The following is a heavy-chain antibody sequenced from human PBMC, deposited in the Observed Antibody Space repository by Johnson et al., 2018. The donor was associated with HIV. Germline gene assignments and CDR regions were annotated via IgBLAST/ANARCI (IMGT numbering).Heavy chain of an antibody. D-gene: IGHD3-16*01. CDR2: INWNGGST. CDR3: ARVDRPDAYYIYAFDI. Sequence: VQLVESGGGVVRPGGSLRLSCAASGFTFDDYGMSWVRQAPGKGLEWVSGINWNGGSTGYADAVKGRFPISRDNAKNSLYLQMNSLRAEDTAVYYCARVDRPDAYYIYAFDIWGQWTMVTVSS. V-gene: IGHV3-20*04. CDR1: GFTFDDYG. J-gene: IGHJ3*02.